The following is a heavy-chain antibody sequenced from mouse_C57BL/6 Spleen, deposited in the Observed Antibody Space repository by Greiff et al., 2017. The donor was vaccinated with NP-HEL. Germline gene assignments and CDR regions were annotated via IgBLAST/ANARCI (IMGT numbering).Heavy chain of an antibody. D-gene: IGHD2-3*01. CDR2: ISYDGSN. V-gene: IGHV3-6*01. J-gene: IGHJ3*01. CDR3: ARRDGYYGGFAY. CDR1: GYSITSGYY. Sequence: EVQLLESGPGLVKPSPSLSLTCSVTGYSITSGYYWNWIRQFPGNKLEWMGYISYDGSNNYNPSLKNRISITRDTSKNQFFLKLNSVTTEDTATYYCARRDGYYGGFAYWGQGTLVTVAA.